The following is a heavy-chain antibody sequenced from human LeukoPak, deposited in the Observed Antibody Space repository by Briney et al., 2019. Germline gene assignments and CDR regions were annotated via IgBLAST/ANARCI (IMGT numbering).Heavy chain of an antibody. CDR3: ARASSGVASSGLLPFDY. Sequence: ASVKVSCKASGYTFTSYYMHWVRQAPGQGLGWMGIINPSGGSTSYAQKFQGRVTMTRDTSTSTVYMELSSLRSEDTAVYYCARASSGVASSGLLPFDYWGQGTLVTVSS. J-gene: IGHJ4*02. CDR1: GYTFTSYY. V-gene: IGHV1-46*01. CDR2: INPSGGST. D-gene: IGHD3-22*01.